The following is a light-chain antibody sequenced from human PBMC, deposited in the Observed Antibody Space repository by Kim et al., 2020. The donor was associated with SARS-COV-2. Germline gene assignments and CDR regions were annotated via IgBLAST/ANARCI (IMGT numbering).Light chain of an antibody. CDR2: AAS. CDR1: QSISSE. CDR3: QQSYSTLFT. J-gene: IGKJ3*01. V-gene: IGKV1-39*01. Sequence: ASVGDRVTITSLASQSISSELKWYQQEPGKAPRLLIYAASRLQSGVPSRYSGGGSGTDVTSTISSLHAEDFATYYCQQSYSTLFTFGPGTKVDIK.